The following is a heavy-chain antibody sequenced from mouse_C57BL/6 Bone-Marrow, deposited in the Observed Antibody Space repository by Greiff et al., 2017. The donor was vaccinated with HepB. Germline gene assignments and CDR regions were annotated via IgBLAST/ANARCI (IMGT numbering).Heavy chain of an antibody. D-gene: IGHD2-4*01. V-gene: IGHV14-4*01. CDR3: TTRDIYYDYDDAMDY. CDR2: IDPENGDT. Sequence: EVKLVESGAELVRPGASVKLSCTASGFNIKDDYMHWVKQRPEQGLEWIGWIDPENGDTEYASKFQGKATITADTSSNTAYLQLSSLTSEDTAVYYCTTRDIYYDYDDAMDYWGQGTSVTVSS. CDR1: GFNIKDDY. J-gene: IGHJ4*01.